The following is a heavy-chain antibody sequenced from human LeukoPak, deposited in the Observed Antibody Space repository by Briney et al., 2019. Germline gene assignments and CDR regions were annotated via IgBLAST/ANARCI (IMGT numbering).Heavy chain of an antibody. D-gene: IGHD4-17*01. CDR2: ISSSSSYI. J-gene: IGHJ4*02. CDR3: AREANNYGDHTMMI. CDR1: GFTFSYYS. V-gene: IGHV3-21*01. Sequence: KSGGSLRLSCAASGFTFSYYSMNWVRQAPGKGLEWVSSISSSSSYIYYADSVKGRFTISRDDAKNSLYLQMSSLRAEDTAVYYCAREANNYGDHTMMIWGQGTLVTVSS.